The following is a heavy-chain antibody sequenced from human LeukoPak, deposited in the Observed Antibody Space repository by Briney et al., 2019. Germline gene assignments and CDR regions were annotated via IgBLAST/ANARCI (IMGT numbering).Heavy chain of an antibody. CDR1: GGTFSSYA. J-gene: IGHJ5*02. V-gene: IGHV1-69*05. D-gene: IGHD6-13*01. CDR2: IIPIFGTA. CDR3: ARRTVEWVAAGTNWFDP. Sequence: GASVKVSCKASGGTFSSYAISWVRQAPGQGLEWMGGIIPIFGTANYAQKFQGRVTITTDESTSTAYMELSSLRSEDTAVYYCARRTVEWVAAGTNWFDPWGQGTLVTVSS.